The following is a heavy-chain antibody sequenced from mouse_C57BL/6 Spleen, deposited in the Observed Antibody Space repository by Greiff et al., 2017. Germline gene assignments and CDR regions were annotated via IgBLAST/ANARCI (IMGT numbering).Heavy chain of an antibody. CDR3: AKGLGIYYYVWFAY. Sequence: EVKLMESGPGLVKPSQSLSLTCSVTGYSITSGYYWNWIRQFPGNKLEWMGYISYDGSNNYNPSLKNRISITRDTSKNQFFLKLNSVTTEDTATYYCAKGLGIYYYVWFAYWGQGTLVTVSA. J-gene: IGHJ3*01. CDR1: GYSITSGYY. D-gene: IGHD1-1*01. CDR2: ISYDGSN. V-gene: IGHV3-6*01.